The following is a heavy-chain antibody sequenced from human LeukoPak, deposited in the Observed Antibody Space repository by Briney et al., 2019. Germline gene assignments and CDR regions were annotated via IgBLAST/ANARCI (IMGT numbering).Heavy chain of an antibody. D-gene: IGHD3-10*01. CDR2: INSDGSST. Sequence: PGGSLRLSCAASGFTFSSYWMHRVRQAPGKGLVWVSRINSDGSSTSYADSVEGRFTISRDNAKNTLYLQMNSLRAEDTAVYYCASQRLWFGELFSFDPWGQGTLVTVSS. V-gene: IGHV3-74*01. CDR1: GFTFSSYW. CDR3: ASQRLWFGELFSFDP. J-gene: IGHJ5*02.